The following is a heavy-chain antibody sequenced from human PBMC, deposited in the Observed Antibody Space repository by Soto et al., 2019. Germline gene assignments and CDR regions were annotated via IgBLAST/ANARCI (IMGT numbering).Heavy chain of an antibody. J-gene: IGHJ3*01. D-gene: IGHD2-15*01. CDR3: ARAEGSDYSGLVINX. V-gene: IGHV4-31*03. CDR2: IFSSGST. CDR1: GSSIKSGGYH. Sequence: PAETLSLTFTVSGSSIKSGGYHWSWIRQHPVKGLELIGYIFSSGSTYYNPSLRGRATISADTSKQLFSLNLHSVTAAETAVDYCARAEGSDYSGLVINXWGQGTTVTVS.